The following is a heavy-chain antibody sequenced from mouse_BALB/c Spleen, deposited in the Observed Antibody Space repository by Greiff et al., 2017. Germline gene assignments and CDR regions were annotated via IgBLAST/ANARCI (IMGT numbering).Heavy chain of an antibody. V-gene: IGHV5-12-2*01. CDR2: ISNGGGST. CDR1: GFTFSSYT. D-gene: IGHD2-2*01. CDR3: ASEGGYDGAWFAY. J-gene: IGHJ3*01. Sequence: EVMLVESGGGLVQPGGSLKLSCAASGFTFSSYTMSWVRQTPEKRLEWVAYISNGGGSTYYPDTVKGRFTISRDNAKNTLYLQMSSLKSEDTAMYDCASEGGYDGAWFAYWGQGTLVTVSA.